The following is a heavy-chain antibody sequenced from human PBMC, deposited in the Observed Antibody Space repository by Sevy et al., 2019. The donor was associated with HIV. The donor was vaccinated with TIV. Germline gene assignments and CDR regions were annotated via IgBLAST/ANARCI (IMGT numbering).Heavy chain of an antibody. J-gene: IGHJ4*02. CDR1: GFIYSNYW. V-gene: IGHV3-7*01. D-gene: IGHD2-15*01. CDR3: AFQEYTSQPVVCDY. Sequence: GGSLRLSCAASGFIYSNYWMSWVRQAPGKGPEWVANINQDGTETDYVDSVKGRFTISRDNAKNTVYLQMNSLRAEDTALYYCAFQEYTSQPVVCDYRGRGTLVTVSS. CDR2: INQDGTET.